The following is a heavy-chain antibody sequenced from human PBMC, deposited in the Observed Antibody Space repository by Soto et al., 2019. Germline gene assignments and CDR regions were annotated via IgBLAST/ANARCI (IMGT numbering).Heavy chain of an antibody. J-gene: IGHJ4*02. CDR1: GYIFTSYV. CDR2: INAGNGNT. CDR3: ARGNQELDY. Sequence: ASVKVSCKASGYIFTSYVMHWVRQAPGQRLEWMGWINAGNGNTKYSPKYQGRVTITRDTSASAAHMDLSSLTSEDTAVYFCARGNQELDYWGQGTLVTVSS. V-gene: IGHV1-3*01. D-gene: IGHD1-26*01.